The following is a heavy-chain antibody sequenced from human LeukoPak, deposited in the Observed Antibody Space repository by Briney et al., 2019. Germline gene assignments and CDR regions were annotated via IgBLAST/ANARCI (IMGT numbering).Heavy chain of an antibody. CDR2: IYPGDSDT. V-gene: IGHV5-51*01. CDR3: ARLHSSSSSQRGDWFDP. J-gene: IGHJ5*02. CDR1: GYSFTSYW. Sequence: GESLKISCKGSGYSFTSYWIGWVRQMPGKGLEWMGIIYPGDSDTRYSPSFQGRVTISADKSISTAYLQWSSLKASDTAMYYCARLHSSSSSQRGDWFDPWGQGTLVTVSS. D-gene: IGHD6-6*01.